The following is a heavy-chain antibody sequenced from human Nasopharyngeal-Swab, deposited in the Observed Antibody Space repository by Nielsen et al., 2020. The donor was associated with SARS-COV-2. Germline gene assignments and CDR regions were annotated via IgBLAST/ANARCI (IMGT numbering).Heavy chain of an antibody. CDR3: AREERITMIVVVIPGALDI. CDR2: ISSSGSTI. J-gene: IGHJ3*02. Sequence: GESLKISCAASGFTFSRYEMNWVRQAPGKGLEWVSYISSSGSTIFYADSVKGRFTISRDNAKNSLYLQMNSLRAADTAVYYCAREERITMIVVVIPGALDIWGQGTMVTVSS. V-gene: IGHV3-48*03. D-gene: IGHD3-22*01. CDR1: GFTFSRYE.